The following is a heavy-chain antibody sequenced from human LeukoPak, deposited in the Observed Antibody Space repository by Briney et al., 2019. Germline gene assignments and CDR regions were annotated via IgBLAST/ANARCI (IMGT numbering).Heavy chain of an antibody. CDR2: INHSGST. Sequence: PSETLSLTCAVYGGSFSGYYWSWIRQPPGKGLEWIGEINHSGSTNYNPSLKSRVTISLDTSKNQFSLKLSSLTAADTAVYFCARGRVSSSTWYSTYYYYFYMDVWGKGTTVTVS. D-gene: IGHD4-11*01. CDR3: ARGRVSSSTWYSTYYYYFYMDV. V-gene: IGHV4-34*01. J-gene: IGHJ6*03. CDR1: GGSFSGYY.